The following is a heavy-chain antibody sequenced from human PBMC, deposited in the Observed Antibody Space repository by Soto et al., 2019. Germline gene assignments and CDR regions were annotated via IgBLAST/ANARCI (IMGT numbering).Heavy chain of an antibody. V-gene: IGHV3-74*01. CDR1: GFSFPSYW. J-gene: IGHJ4*02. CDR3: AKRELTSTGLFH. Sequence: EVQLVESGGGLVQPGGSLRLSCAASGFSFPSYWMHWVRQAPGKGLVWVSRINTDGSSTSYADSVKGRFTISRDNAKNTLFLQMNSLRAEDTAIYDCAKRELTSTGLFHWGQGTLVSVSS. CDR2: INTDGSST. D-gene: IGHD1-26*01.